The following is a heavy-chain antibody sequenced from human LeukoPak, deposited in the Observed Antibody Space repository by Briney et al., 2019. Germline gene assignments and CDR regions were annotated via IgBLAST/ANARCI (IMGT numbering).Heavy chain of an antibody. CDR2: ISSSGSTI. Sequence: GGSLRLSCAASGFTFSDYYMSWIRQAPGKGLEWLSYISSSGSTIYYADSVKGRFTISRDNARNSLYLQMNSLRAEDTAVYYCARERAIASLRPYYFDYWGQGTLVTVSS. CDR3: ARERAIASLRPYYFDY. V-gene: IGHV3-11*01. J-gene: IGHJ4*02. CDR1: GFTFSDYY. D-gene: IGHD6-6*01.